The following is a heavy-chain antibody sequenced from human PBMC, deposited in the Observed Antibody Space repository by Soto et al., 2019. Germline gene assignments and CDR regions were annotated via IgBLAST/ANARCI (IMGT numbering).Heavy chain of an antibody. CDR3: AGDTGYSSGWLYNWFDP. J-gene: IGHJ5*02. V-gene: IGHV1-18*01. Sequence: GASVKVSCKASGYTFTSYGISWVRQAPGQGLEWMGWISAYNGNTNYAQKLQGRVTMTTDTSTSTAYMELRSLRSDDTAVYYCAGDTGYSSGWLYNWFDPWGQGTLVTVSS. CDR1: GYTFTSYG. CDR2: ISAYNGNT. D-gene: IGHD6-19*01.